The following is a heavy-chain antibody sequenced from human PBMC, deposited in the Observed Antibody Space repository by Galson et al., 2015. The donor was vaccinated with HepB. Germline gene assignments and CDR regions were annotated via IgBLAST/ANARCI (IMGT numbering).Heavy chain of an antibody. CDR3: SRDSGRGFYGMDV. V-gene: IGHV1-3*04. J-gene: IGHJ6*02. D-gene: IGHD3-10*01. CDR2: INTASGRT. CDR1: GYTLTSYA. Sequence: SVKVSCKASGYTLTSYAIHWVRQAPGQRLEWMAWINTASGRTEYSQKFQGTVTITKDTSANTAYMEVSSLRSEDTAVYYCSRDSGRGFYGMDVWGQGTTVIVSS.